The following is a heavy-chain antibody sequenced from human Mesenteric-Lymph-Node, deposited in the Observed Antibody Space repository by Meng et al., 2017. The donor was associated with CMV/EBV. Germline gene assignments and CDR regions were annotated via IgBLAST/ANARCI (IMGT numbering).Heavy chain of an antibody. CDR2: ISSSSTYK. V-gene: IGHV3-21*06. D-gene: IGHD6-6*01. CDR3: ARDEYKREGFSYSYYGMDV. CDR1: GFILSSYS. J-gene: IGHJ6*02. Sequence: GESLKISCAASGFILSSYSVSWVRQAPGKGLEWVSSISSSSTYKYYADSMKGRFTISRDNARNSLYLQMHSLRAEDTAVYYCARDEYKREGFSYSYYGMDVWGLGTTVTVSS.